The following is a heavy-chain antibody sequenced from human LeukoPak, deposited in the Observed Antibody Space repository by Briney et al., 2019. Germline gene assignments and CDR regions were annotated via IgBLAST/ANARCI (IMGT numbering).Heavy chain of an antibody. Sequence: SETLSLTYTVSGASITSFYYNWIRQSAGKGLEWIGRIHTNGGTDYRPSLNSRVTMSVDTSKKQISLKLTSVTAADTAVYFCSRGGGYGGYWGQGILVTVSS. CDR2: IHTNGGT. D-gene: IGHD5-12*01. CDR3: SRGGGYGGY. V-gene: IGHV4-4*07. J-gene: IGHJ4*02. CDR1: GASITSFY.